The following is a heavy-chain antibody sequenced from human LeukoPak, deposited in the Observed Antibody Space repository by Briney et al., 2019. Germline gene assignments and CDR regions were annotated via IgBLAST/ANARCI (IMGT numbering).Heavy chain of an antibody. V-gene: IGHV3-48*03. CDR1: GFTFSSYE. J-gene: IGHJ4*02. D-gene: IGHD1-26*01. CDR3: ARDRSPGGGATHFDY. CDR2: ISSSGSTI. Sequence: GGSLRLSCAASGFTFSSYEMNWVRQAPGKGLEWVSYISSSGSTIYYADSVKGRFTISRDNAKNSLYLQMNSLRAEDTAVYHCARDRSPGGGATHFDYWGQGTLVTVSS.